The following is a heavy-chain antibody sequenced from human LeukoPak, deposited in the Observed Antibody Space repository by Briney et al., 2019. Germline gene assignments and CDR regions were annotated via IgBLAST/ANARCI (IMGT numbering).Heavy chain of an antibody. Sequence: SGGSLRLSCAASGFTFSSYAKHWVRQAPGKGLEWVAVISYDGSNKYYADSVKGRFTISRDNSKNTLYLQMNSLRAEDTAVYYCARGTPSSSGWLYYGMDVWGQGTTVTVSS. CDR1: GFTFSSYA. CDR2: ISYDGSNK. J-gene: IGHJ6*02. CDR3: ARGTPSSSGWLYYGMDV. D-gene: IGHD6-19*01. V-gene: IGHV3-30-3*01.